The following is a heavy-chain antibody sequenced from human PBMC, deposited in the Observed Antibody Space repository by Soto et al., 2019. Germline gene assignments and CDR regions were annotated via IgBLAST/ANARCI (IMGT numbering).Heavy chain of an antibody. CDR1: GGSISSGGYY. J-gene: IGHJ6*02. V-gene: IGHV4-31*03. CDR2: IYYSGST. CDR3: ARGGRRSPGMDV. Sequence: QVQLQESGPGLVKPSQTLSLTCTVSGGSISSGGYYWSWIRQHPGKGLEWIGYIYYSGSTYYNPSLTSRVXXXVXXSKNQCSLKLSSVTAADTAVYYCARGGRRSPGMDVWGQGTTVTVSS.